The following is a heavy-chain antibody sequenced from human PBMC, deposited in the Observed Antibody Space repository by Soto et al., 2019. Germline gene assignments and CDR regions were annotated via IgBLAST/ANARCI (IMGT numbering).Heavy chain of an antibody. V-gene: IGHV1-69*02. D-gene: IGHD3-10*01. CDR2: VNPIVSMS. J-gene: IGHJ4*02. CDR3: VSSYGSGYRAFDY. CDR1: GDTFNFYS. Sequence: QVRLVQSGAEVKRPGSSVKVSCKASGDTFNFYSINWLRQAPGLGLEWMGRVNPIVSMSNYAQKFQGRVTMAADKSTSTAQLELSSLRSEDTSLYYCVSSYGSGYRAFDYWGQGALFTVS.